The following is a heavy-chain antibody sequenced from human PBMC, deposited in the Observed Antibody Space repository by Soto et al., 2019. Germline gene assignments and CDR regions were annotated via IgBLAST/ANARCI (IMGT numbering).Heavy chain of an antibody. V-gene: IGHV3-72*01. D-gene: IGHD4-17*01. CDR1: GFTFSDHY. Sequence: EVQLVESGGGLVQPGGSLRLSCAASGFTFSDHYMDWVRQAPGKGLEWVGRTRNKANSYTTEYAASVKGRFTISRDDSKNSLYLQMNSLKTEDTAVYYCARGPPSRVTTGYYYGMDVWGQGTTVTVPS. CDR3: ARGPPSRVTTGYYYGMDV. J-gene: IGHJ6*02. CDR2: TRNKANSYTT.